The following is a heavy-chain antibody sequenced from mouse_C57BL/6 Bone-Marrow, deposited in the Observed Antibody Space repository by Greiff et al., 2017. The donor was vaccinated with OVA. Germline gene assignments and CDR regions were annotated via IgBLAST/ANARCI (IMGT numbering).Heavy chain of an antibody. J-gene: IGHJ4*01. D-gene: IGHD1-1*01. Sequence: DVHLVESGGGLVQPKGSLKLSCAASGFTFNTYAMHWVRQAPGTGLEWVARISSKSSNYATSYADSVKDRFTISRDDSQSMLYLQMNNLKTEDTAMYYCVRPGLLLSYYYAMDYWGQGTSVTVSS. CDR1: GFTFNTYA. CDR3: VRPGLLLSYYYAMDY. V-gene: IGHV10-3*01. CDR2: ISSKSSNYAT.